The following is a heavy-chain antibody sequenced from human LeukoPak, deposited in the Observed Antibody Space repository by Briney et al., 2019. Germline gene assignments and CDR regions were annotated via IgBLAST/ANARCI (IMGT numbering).Heavy chain of an antibody. CDR2: IKDDGSAQ. J-gene: IGHJ4*02. Sequence: GGSLRLSCVASGFTFSSYWMMWARQSPGKGLEWVANIKDDGSAQYYGDSVKVRFTISRDNAKNSLYLQMNSLRAEDTAVYYCARVIVLALGAGDHFDYWGQGTLATVHS. CDR3: ARVIVLALGAGDHFDY. CDR1: GFTFSSYW. V-gene: IGHV3-7*01. D-gene: IGHD2-8*01.